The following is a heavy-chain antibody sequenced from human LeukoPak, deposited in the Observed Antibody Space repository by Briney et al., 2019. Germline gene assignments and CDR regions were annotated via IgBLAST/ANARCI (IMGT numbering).Heavy chain of an antibody. CDR1: GFPFSSYA. J-gene: IGHJ4*02. D-gene: IGHD5-18*01. CDR2: ISNSGGST. V-gene: IGHV3-23*01. CDR3: AKDLRIQLWAYYFDY. Sequence: GSLRLSCAASGFPFSSYAMTWVRQAPGKGLEWVSTISNSGGSTYYADSVKGRFTISRDNSKNTLYLHMNSLRDEDTAVYYCAKDLRIQLWAYYFDYWGQGTLVTVSS.